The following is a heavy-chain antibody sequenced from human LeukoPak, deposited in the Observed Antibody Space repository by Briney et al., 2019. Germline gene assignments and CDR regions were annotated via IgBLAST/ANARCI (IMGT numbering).Heavy chain of an antibody. CDR3: ATGRHSGYDSSENWFDP. D-gene: IGHD5-12*01. CDR2: FDPEDGET. V-gene: IGHV1-24*01. J-gene: IGHJ5*02. Sequence: ASVKVSFKVSGYTLTDLSMHWVRQAPGKGLEWMGGFDPEDGETIYAQKFQGRVTMTEDTSTDTAYMELSSLRSEDTAVYYCATGRHSGYDSSENWFDPWGQGTLVTVSS. CDR1: GYTLTDLS.